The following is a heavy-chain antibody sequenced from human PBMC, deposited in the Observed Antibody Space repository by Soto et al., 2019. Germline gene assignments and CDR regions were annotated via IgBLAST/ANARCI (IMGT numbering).Heavy chain of an antibody. CDR2: INAGNGNT. J-gene: IGHJ6*02. CDR3: AREPYSQFYYYYYGMDV. D-gene: IGHD2-15*01. CDR1: GYTFTSYA. V-gene: IGHV1-3*01. Sequence: ASVKVSCKASGYTFTSYAMHWVRQAPGQRLEWMGWINAGNGNTKYSQKFQGRVTITRDTSASTAYMELSSLRSEDTAVYYCAREPYSQFYYYYYGMDVWGQGTTVTVSS.